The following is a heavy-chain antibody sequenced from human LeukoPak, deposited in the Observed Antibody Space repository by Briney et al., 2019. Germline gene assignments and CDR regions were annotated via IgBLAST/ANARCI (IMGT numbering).Heavy chain of an antibody. Sequence: GGSLRLSCAASGFTFSSYAVSWVRQAPGKGLEWVSAISGSGGSTYYADSVKGRFTISRDNSKNTLYLQMNSLRAEDTAVYYCAKGGYRYYYGSGSYYNWGQGTLVTVSS. J-gene: IGHJ4*02. CDR3: AKGGYRYYYGSGSYYN. CDR1: GFTFSSYA. CDR2: ISGSGGST. V-gene: IGHV3-23*01. D-gene: IGHD3-10*01.